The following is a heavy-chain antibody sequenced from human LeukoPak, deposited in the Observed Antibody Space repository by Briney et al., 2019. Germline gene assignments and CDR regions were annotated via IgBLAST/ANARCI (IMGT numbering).Heavy chain of an antibody. Sequence: SVKVSCKASGGTFSSYTISWVRQAPGQGLEWMGRIIPILGVANYAQKFQGRVTITADKSTSTAYMELSSLRSEDTAVYYCARDLDRNYVWGYWGQGTLVAVSS. V-gene: IGHV1-69*04. CDR3: ARDLDRNYVWGY. J-gene: IGHJ4*02. CDR1: GGTFSSYT. CDR2: IIPILGVA. D-gene: IGHD3-16*01.